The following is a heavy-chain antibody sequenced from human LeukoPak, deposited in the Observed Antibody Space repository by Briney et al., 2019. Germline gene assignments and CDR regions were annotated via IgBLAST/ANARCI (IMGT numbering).Heavy chain of an antibody. CDR2: ISWNSGSI. CDR1: GFTFDDYA. CDR3: AKDKYGDFDWYFDL. D-gene: IGHD4-17*01. V-gene: IGHV3-9*01. J-gene: IGHJ2*01. Sequence: QAGRSLRLSCAASGFTFDDYAMHWVRQAPGKGLEWVSGISWNSGSIGYADSVKGRFTISRDNAKNSLYLQMNSLRAEDTALYYCAKDKYGDFDWYFDLWGRGTLVTVSS.